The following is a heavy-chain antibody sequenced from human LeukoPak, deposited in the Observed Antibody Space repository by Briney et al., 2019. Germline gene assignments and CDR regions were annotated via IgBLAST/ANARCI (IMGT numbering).Heavy chain of an antibody. V-gene: IGHV4-4*02. CDR3: ARSSVLIVVVTATPFDY. D-gene: IGHD2-21*02. CDR1: GGSIRSSNW. J-gene: IGHJ4*02. CDR2: IYHSGST. Sequence: PSETLSLTCAVSGGSIRSSNWWSWVRQPPGKGLEWIGEIYHSGSTNYNPSLKSRVTISEDKSKNQFSLKLTSVTAADTAVYYCARSSVLIVVVTATPFDYWGQGTLVTVSS.